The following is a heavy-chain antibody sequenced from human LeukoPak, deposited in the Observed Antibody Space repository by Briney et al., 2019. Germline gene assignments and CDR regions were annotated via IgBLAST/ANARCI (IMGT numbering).Heavy chain of an antibody. D-gene: IGHD6-19*01. CDR1: GYTFTSYA. Sequence: ASVKVSCKASGYTFTSYAMHWVRQAPGQRLEWMGWINAGNGNTKYSQEFQGRVTTSRDTSASTAYMELSSLRPEDMAVYYCARVVKYSSGPLTDLLPYYFDSWGQGTLVTVSS. CDR3: ARVVKYSSGPLTDLLPYYFDS. CDR2: INAGNGNT. J-gene: IGHJ4*02. V-gene: IGHV1-3*03.